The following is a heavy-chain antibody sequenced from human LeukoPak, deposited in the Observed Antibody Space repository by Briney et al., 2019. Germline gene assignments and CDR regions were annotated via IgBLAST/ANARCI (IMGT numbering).Heavy chain of an antibody. CDR2: VSNRGGST. J-gene: IGHJ6*03. D-gene: IGHD6-19*01. Sequence: GGSLRLSCAASDFSFSNYAMSWVRQAPRKGLEWVSAVSNRGGSTYYADSVKGRFTISRDNSKNTLYLQMNSLRVDDTAVYYRARDPVVAGSYHSFYFMDVWGKGTTVTVSS. CDR3: ARDPVVAGSYHSFYFMDV. CDR1: DFSFSNYA. V-gene: IGHV3-23*01.